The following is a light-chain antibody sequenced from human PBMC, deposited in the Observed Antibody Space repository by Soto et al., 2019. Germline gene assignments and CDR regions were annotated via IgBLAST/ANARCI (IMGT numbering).Light chain of an antibody. CDR1: QVISTS. Sequence: DIQLTQSPSLLSPSIGESGTSTCRASQVISTSLAWYQVKPGKAPKLLIYAASTLESGVPSRFSATVSGTEFSLTITSLQPEDFATYYCQQLFDSPITFGQGTRLEI. V-gene: IGKV1-9*01. CDR3: QQLFDSPIT. CDR2: AAS. J-gene: IGKJ5*01.